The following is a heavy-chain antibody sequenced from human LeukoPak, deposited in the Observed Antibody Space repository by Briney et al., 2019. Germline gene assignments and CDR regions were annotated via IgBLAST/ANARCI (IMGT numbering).Heavy chain of an antibody. D-gene: IGHD3-3*01. CDR2: IYHSGST. CDR1: GGSISSSNW. Sequence: KTSETLSLTCAVSGGSISSSNWWSWVRQPPGKGLEWIGEIYHSGSTNYNPSLKSRVTISVDKSKNQFSLKLSSVTAADTAVYYCARAPRRDFWSGYYYFDYWGQGTLVTVSS. J-gene: IGHJ4*02. V-gene: IGHV4-4*02. CDR3: ARAPRRDFWSGYYYFDY.